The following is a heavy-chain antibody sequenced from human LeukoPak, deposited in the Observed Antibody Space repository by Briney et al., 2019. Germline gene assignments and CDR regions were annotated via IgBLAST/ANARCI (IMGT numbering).Heavy chain of an antibody. CDR2: ISAHYGHT. D-gene: IGHD2-8*02. CDR1: GYSFTSYG. CDR3: ARDFYHGHCAGLSCFLLDY. J-gene: IGHJ4*02. Sequence: ASVEVSCKASGYSFTSYGITWVRQAPGQGPEWMGWISAHYGHTNYAQKFQGRVTMTTDTSTSTAYMELRSLRSDDTAVYYCARDFYHGHCAGLSCFLLDYWGQGALVIVSS. V-gene: IGHV1-18*01.